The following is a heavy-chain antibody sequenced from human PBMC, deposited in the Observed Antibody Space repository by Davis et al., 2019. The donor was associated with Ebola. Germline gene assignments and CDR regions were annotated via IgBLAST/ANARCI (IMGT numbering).Heavy chain of an antibody. J-gene: IGHJ2*01. CDR1: GGSINSYY. Sequence: MPSETLSLTCTVSGGSINSYYWSWIRQPPGKGLEWIGYIYYTGSTNYNPSLKSRGPISVDTSKNQFSLKLTSLTAADTAVYYCARVDREGVAASTAWYFDLWGRGTLVTVSS. CDR3: ARVDREGVAASTAWYFDL. V-gene: IGHV4-59*01. CDR2: IYYTGST. D-gene: IGHD6-13*01.